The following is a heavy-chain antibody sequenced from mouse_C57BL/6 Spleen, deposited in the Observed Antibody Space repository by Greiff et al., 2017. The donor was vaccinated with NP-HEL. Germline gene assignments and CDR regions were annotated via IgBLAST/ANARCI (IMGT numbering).Heavy chain of an antibody. Sequence: EVQLVESGPGLVKPSQSLSLTCSVTGYSITSGYYWNWIRQFPGNKLEWMGYISYDGSNKYNPSLKNRISITRDTSKNQFFLKLNSVTTEDTATYYCAITTVDWYFDVWGTGTTVTVSS. CDR3: AITTVDWYFDV. J-gene: IGHJ1*03. V-gene: IGHV3-6*01. CDR2: ISYDGSN. CDR1: GYSITSGYY. D-gene: IGHD1-1*01.